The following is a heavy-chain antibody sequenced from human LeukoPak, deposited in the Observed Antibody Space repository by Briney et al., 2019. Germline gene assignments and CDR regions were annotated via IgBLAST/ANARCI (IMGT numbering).Heavy chain of an antibody. CDR1: GYTFTSYD. V-gene: IGHV1-8*01. J-gene: IGHJ3*02. CDR2: MNPNSGNT. Sequence: GASVTVSCKASGYTFTSYDINWVRQAPGQGLEWMGWMNPNSGNTVYAQKFQGRVTMTRNTSISTAYMELSSLRSEDTAVYYCARGFSKDAFDIWGQGTMVTVSS. D-gene: IGHD2/OR15-2a*01. CDR3: ARGFSKDAFDI.